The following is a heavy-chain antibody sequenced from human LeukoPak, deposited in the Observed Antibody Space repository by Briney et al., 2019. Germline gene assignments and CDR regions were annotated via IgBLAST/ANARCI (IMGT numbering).Heavy chain of an antibody. Sequence: QPGGSLRPSCAASGFTFSSYWMHWVRQAPGKGLVWVSHIKSDGSSTNYADSVKGRFTISRDNGKNTLYLQMNSLRAEDTAVYYCARGVVYPTWSGPHWSDYWGQGTLVTVSS. CDR3: ARGVVYPTWSGPHWSDY. CDR1: GFTFSSYW. CDR2: IKSDGSST. J-gene: IGHJ4*02. D-gene: IGHD3-3*01. V-gene: IGHV3-74*01.